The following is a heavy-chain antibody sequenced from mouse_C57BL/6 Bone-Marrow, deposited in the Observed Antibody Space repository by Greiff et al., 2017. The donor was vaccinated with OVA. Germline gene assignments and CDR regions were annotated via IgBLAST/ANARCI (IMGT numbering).Heavy chain of an antibody. CDR3: ARCDTTVVEGAMDY. Sequence: QVQLQQPGAELVMPGASVKLSCKASGYTFTSYWMHWVKQRPGQGLEWIGEIDPSDSYTNYNQKFKGKSTLTVDKSSSTAYMQLSSLTSEDSAVYYCARCDTTVVEGAMDYWGQGTSVTVSS. D-gene: IGHD1-1*01. V-gene: IGHV1-69*01. J-gene: IGHJ4*01. CDR2: IDPSDSYT. CDR1: GYTFTSYW.